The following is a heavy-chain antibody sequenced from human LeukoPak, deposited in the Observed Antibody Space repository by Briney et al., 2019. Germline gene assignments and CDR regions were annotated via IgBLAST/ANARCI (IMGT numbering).Heavy chain of an antibody. V-gene: IGHV1-2*02. Sequence: ASVKVSCKASGYTFTGYYMHWVRQAPGQGLEWMGWINPNSGGTNYAQKFQGRVTMTRDTSISTAYMELSRLRSDDTAVYYCARGYYYDSSGYSIWGRGTMVTVSS. D-gene: IGHD3-22*01. CDR3: ARGYYYDSSGYSI. J-gene: IGHJ3*02. CDR1: GYTFTGYY. CDR2: INPNSGGT.